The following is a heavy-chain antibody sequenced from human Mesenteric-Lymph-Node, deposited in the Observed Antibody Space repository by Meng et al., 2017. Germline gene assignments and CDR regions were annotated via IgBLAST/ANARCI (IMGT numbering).Heavy chain of an antibody. CDR3: ARVSRIAAAGMSRYYFDY. J-gene: IGHJ4*02. CDR2: INPKSGGA. Sequence: ASVKVSCKASGYTFTSYYMHWVRQAPGQGLEWMGWINPKSGGAKCAQQCQGRVTMTRDTSISTAYMELSRLRSDDTAVYYCARVSRIAAAGMSRYYFDYWGQGTLVTVSS. D-gene: IGHD6-13*01. V-gene: IGHV1-2*02. CDR1: GYTFTSYY.